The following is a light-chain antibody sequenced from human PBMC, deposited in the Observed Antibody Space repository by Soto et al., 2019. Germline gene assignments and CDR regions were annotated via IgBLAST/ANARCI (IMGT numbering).Light chain of an antibody. CDR2: DII. Sequence: QSALTQPASVSGSPGQSITISCTGTSSDVGAYIFVSWYQQHPGKAPKLMIYDIINRPSGVSNRFSGSKSGNTASLTISGLQAEDQVDYYCVSFATSRSDVLGTGTQDTVL. V-gene: IGLV2-14*03. J-gene: IGLJ1*01. CDR1: SSDVGAYIF. CDR3: VSFATSRSDV.